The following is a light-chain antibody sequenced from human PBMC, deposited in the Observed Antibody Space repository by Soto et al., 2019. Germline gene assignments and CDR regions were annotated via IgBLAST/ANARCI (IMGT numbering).Light chain of an antibody. Sequence: DIVSTQSPVTLTMSPEERATLSCRASQIVTSSYLAWWQQKPGQAPRLLIYGASSRATGIPDRFSGSGSGTDFTLTISRLEPEDFAVYYCQQYGSSPQTPITFGQGTRLEIK. CDR3: QQYGSSPQTPIT. V-gene: IGKV3-20*01. CDR2: GAS. J-gene: IGKJ5*01. CDR1: QIVTSSY.